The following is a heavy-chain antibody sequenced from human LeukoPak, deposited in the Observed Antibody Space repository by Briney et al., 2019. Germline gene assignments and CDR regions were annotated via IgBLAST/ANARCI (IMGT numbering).Heavy chain of an antibody. Sequence: GGSLRLSCAASGFTFSSYAMSWVRPAPGKGLESVSALSGSGGSTYYADSVKGRFTISRDNSKNTLYLQMNSLRAEDTAVYYCAKDCWPYYYDSSGYYCYDYWGQGTLVTVSS. CDR2: LSGSGGST. D-gene: IGHD3-22*01. CDR1: GFTFSSYA. V-gene: IGHV3-23*01. J-gene: IGHJ4*02. CDR3: AKDCWPYYYDSSGYYCYDY.